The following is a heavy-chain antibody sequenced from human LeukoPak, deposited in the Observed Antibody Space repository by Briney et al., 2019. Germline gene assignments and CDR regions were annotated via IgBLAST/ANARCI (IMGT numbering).Heavy chain of an antibody. CDR2: ISHTGST. CDR3: ASSSLVVVVTYGFDI. Sequence: SETLPLTCTVSNGPITSTKWWSWVRQPPGKALEWIGEISHTGSTNYNPSFNSRVTMSVDKSKNQFSLNLKSVTAADTALYYCASSSLVVVVTYGFDIWGRGTAVTVSS. J-gene: IGHJ3*02. V-gene: IGHV4-4*02. D-gene: IGHD2-21*01. CDR1: NGPITSTKW.